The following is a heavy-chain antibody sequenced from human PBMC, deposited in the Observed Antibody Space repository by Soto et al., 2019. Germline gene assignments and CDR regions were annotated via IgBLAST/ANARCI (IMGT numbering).Heavy chain of an antibody. Sequence: QVQLQESGPGLVKPSGTLSLTCAVSRGSMTISNWWTWVRQPPGKGLEWIGEIYHSGDTKYNPSLKSRVTMSVDKSKKQFSLNLTSVTAADTALYYCARKGDYGDYFLDYWGQGILVTVSS. CDR3: ARKGDYGDYFLDY. J-gene: IGHJ4*02. CDR2: IYHSGDT. V-gene: IGHV4-4*02. CDR1: RGSMTISNW. D-gene: IGHD4-17*01.